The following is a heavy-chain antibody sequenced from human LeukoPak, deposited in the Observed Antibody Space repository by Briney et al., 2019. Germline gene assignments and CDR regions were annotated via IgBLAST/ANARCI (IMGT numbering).Heavy chain of an antibody. CDR2: ISGSSDTM. J-gene: IGHJ3*01. CDR1: GLTISDYY. V-gene: IGHV3-11*01. D-gene: IGHD2-21*02. Sequence: GGSLRLSCAVSGLTISDYYMSWIRQAPGKGLEWVSYISGSSDTMDYADSVKGRFTISRDNAENTLYLQINSLRAEDTAVYYCARTLLSYCGGDCYSHSFDVWGQGTLVAVSS. CDR3: ARTLLSYCGGDCYSHSFDV.